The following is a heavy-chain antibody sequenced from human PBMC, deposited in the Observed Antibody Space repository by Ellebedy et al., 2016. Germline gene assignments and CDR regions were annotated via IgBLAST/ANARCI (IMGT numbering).Heavy chain of an antibody. CDR3: ARRGLRFVSYFALDV. Sequence: ASVTVSCXASGYTLPHHDLNWVRQATGQGLEWMGWLTPNSGQTGYAQKFQGRVTMTSDTSISTAYMELSSLRSEDTAVYYCARRGLRFVSYFALDVWGQGTTVTVSS. V-gene: IGHV1-8*01. D-gene: IGHD2-21*02. CDR2: LTPNSGQT. J-gene: IGHJ6*02. CDR1: GYTLPHHD.